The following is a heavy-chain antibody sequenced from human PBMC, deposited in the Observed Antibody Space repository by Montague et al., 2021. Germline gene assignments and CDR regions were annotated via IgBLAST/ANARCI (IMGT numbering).Heavy chain of an antibody. CDR1: GFTLKNYA. V-gene: IGHV3-23*01. D-gene: IGHD2-21*02. J-gene: IGHJ4*02. CDR3: AKNGFAVTDVDS. CDR2: ISGDGGTT. Sequence: SLRLSCATSGFTLKNYAMTWLRQAPGKGPEWVSAISGDGGTTHYADSVKGRFQISRDNSQNTLSLLMNSLRVDDTAVYYCAKNGFAVTDVDSWGQGTLDTVSS.